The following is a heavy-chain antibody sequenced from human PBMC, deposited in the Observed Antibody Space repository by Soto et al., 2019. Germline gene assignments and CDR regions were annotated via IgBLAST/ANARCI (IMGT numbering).Heavy chain of an antibody. Sequence: PSETLSLTCAVYGGSFSGYYWSWIRQPPGKGLEWIGEINHSGSTNYNPSLKSRVTISVDTSKNQFSLKLSSVTAADTAVYYCARGKDWYYGSGSYYNWFDPWGQGTLVTVSS. CDR2: INHSGST. D-gene: IGHD3-10*01. J-gene: IGHJ5*02. CDR1: GGSFSGYY. V-gene: IGHV4-34*01. CDR3: ARGKDWYYGSGSYYNWFDP.